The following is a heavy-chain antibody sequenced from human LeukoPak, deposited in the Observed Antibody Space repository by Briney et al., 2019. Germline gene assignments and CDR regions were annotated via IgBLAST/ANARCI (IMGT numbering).Heavy chain of an antibody. CDR3: ARPYSGAYSGFDC. CDR1: GYTFTNYW. J-gene: IGHJ4*02. Sequence: GESLKISCKGSGYTFTNYWIGWVRQMPGKGLEFMGIIYPGDSDTRYSPSFQGQVTISVDKSINTAYLQWSSLKPSDSAMYYCARPYSGAYSGFDCWGQGTLVTVSS. CDR2: IYPGDSDT. D-gene: IGHD1-26*01. V-gene: IGHV5-51*01.